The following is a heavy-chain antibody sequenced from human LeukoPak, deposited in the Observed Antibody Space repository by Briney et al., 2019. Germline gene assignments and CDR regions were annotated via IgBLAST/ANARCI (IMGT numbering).Heavy chain of an antibody. D-gene: IGHD6-13*01. CDR2: INHSGST. V-gene: IGHV4-34*01. CDR1: GGSFSGYY. J-gene: IGHJ5*02. CDR3: ARGPRQQLVVLRFDP. Sequence: PSETLSLTCAVYGGSFSGYYWSWIRQPPGKGLEWIGEINHSGSTNYNPSLKSRVTISVDTSKNQFSLKLSSVTAADTAVYYCARGPRQQLVVLRFDPWGQGTLVTVSS.